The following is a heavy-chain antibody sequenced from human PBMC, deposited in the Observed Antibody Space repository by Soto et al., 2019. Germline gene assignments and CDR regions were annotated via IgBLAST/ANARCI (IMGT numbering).Heavy chain of an antibody. CDR1: GGSINSGGYS. D-gene: IGHD6-19*01. CDR2: IYHSGST. CDR3: ARASANNWFDP. V-gene: IGHV4-30-2*01. J-gene: IGHJ5*02. Sequence: SATLSLTCAVSGGSINSGGYSWSWIQQPLGKGLEWFVYIYHSGSTYYNPSLKSRVTILVDRSKNQFSLKLSSVTAADTAVYYCARASANNWFDPWGQGTLVTVSS.